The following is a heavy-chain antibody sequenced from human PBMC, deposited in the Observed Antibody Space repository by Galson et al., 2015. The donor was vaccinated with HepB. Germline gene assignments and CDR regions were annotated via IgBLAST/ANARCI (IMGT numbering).Heavy chain of an antibody. J-gene: IGHJ4*02. D-gene: IGHD3-10*01. Sequence: SLRLSCAASGFSFSDYAMHWVRQPPGKGLEWAAVISHDASNAYYAASVKGRFTISRDNSKSTLYLQMNSLRPDDTGVYFCAKDPREGSNSWYGGHFDNWGQGIRVTVSS. CDR3: AKDPREGSNSWYGGHFDN. CDR1: GFSFSDYA. CDR2: ISHDASNA. V-gene: IGHV3-30*18.